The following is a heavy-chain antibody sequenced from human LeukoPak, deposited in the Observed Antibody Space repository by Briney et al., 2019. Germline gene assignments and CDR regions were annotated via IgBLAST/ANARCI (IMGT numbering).Heavy chain of an antibody. CDR1: GGSISSYY. Sequence: SETLSLTCTVSGGSISSYYWSWIRQPPGKGLEWIGEINHSGSTNYNPSLKSRVTISVDTSKNQFSLKLSSVTAADTAVYYCAASGYYDSSGYSYYFDYWGQGTLVTVSS. CDR3: AASGYYDSSGYSYYFDY. CDR2: INHSGST. V-gene: IGHV4-34*01. D-gene: IGHD3-22*01. J-gene: IGHJ4*02.